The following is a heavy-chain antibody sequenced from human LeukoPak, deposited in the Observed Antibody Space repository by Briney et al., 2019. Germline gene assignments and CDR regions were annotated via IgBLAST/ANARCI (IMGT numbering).Heavy chain of an antibody. J-gene: IGHJ5*02. CDR2: IYYSGST. D-gene: IGHD2-2*01. V-gene: IGHV4-30-4*08. CDR3: AREARGQLLYWFDP. Sequence: PSQTLSLTCTVSGGSISSGDYYWRWIRQPPGKGLEWIGYIYYSGSTYYNPCLKSRVTISVDTSKNQFSLKLSSVTAADTAVYYCAREARGQLLYWFDPWGQGTLVTVSS. CDR1: GGSISSGDYY.